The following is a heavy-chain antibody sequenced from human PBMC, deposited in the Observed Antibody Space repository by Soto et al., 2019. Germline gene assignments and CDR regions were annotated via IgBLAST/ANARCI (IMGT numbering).Heavy chain of an antibody. CDR2: ISRSGGST. Sequence: GKGLVWVSPISRSGGSTYYAASVKGRFTISRDNSKNTLYLQMNSLRAEDTAVYYCAGGYYDYVWGSYRYLFDYWGQGTLVTVSS. J-gene: IGHJ4*02. CDR3: AGGYYDYVWGSYRYLFDY. D-gene: IGHD3-16*02. V-gene: IGHV3-23*01.